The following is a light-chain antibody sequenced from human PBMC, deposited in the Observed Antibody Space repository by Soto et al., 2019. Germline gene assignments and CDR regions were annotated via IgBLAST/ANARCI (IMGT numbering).Light chain of an antibody. V-gene: IGKV3-15*01. CDR2: GAS. CDR1: QSVSTN. CDR3: HQHNNWPPYT. Sequence: ETVMTQSPATLSVSPGERASLSCRASQSVSTNLAWYQQKPGQTPRLLIYGASTRATGIPARFSGSGSGTEFTLTISSLQSEDSAVYYCHQHNNWPPYTFGQGTRLEIK. J-gene: IGKJ2*01.